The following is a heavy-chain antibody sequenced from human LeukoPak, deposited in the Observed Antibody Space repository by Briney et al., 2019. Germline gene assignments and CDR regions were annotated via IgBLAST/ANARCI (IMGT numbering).Heavy chain of an antibody. J-gene: IGHJ4*02. CDR2: INRGGST. CDR3: AKDHYYDSSGPIDY. V-gene: IGHV4-39*07. CDR1: GGSISSSSYY. D-gene: IGHD3-22*01. Sequence: SENLSLTCTVSGGSISSSSYYWGWIRQTPGKGLEWIGEINRGGSTNYNPSLKGRVTISVDASKNQFSLKLSSVTAADTAVYYCAKDHYYDSSGPIDYWGQGTLVTVSS.